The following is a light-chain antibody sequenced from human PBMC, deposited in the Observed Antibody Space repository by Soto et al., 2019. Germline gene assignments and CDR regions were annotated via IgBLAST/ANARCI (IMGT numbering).Light chain of an antibody. V-gene: IGLV2-8*01. CDR2: EVS. CDR3: SSYAGTVYV. CDR1: SSDVGGYNF. J-gene: IGLJ1*01. Sequence: QSVLTQPPSASGSPGQSVTISCTGTSSDVGGYNFVSWFQQHPGKVPKLIMYEVSKRPSGVPDRFSGSKSGNTASLTVSGLQADDEADYYCSSYAGTVYVFGTGTKVTVL.